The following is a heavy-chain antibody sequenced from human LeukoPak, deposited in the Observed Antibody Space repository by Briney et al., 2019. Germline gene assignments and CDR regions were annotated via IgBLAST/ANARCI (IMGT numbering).Heavy chain of an antibody. CDR2: ISGDGGST. CDR3: AKVGTGYCSGGSCYYYYYGMDV. D-gene: IGHD2-15*01. V-gene: IGHV3-43*02. Sequence: SGGSLRLSCAASGFTFDDYAMHWVRQAPGKGLEWVSLISGDGGSTYYADSVKGRFTISKDNSKNSLYLQMNSLRTEDTALYYYAKVGTGYCSGGSCYYYYYGMDVWGQGTTVTVSS. J-gene: IGHJ6*02. CDR1: GFTFDDYA.